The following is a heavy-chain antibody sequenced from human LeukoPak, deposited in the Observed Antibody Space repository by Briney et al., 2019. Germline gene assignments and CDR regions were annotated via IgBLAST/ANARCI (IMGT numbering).Heavy chain of an antibody. J-gene: IGHJ6*04. CDR1: GFTFSRYW. D-gene: IGHD6-19*01. CDR2: IKEDGSEK. V-gene: IGHV3-7*03. Sequence: GGSLRLSCAASGFTFSRYWMSWVLQAPGKGLEWVASIKEDGSEKYYVDSVKGRFIISRDNAKNSLSLQMNRLRAEDTAVYYCARDFWQWLIRVYYYYGMDVWGKGTTVTVSS. CDR3: ARDFWQWLIRVYYYYGMDV.